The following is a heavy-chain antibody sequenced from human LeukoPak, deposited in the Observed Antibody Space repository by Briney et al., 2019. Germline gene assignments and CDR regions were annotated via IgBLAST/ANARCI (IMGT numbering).Heavy chain of an antibody. J-gene: IGHJ4*02. Sequence: PSETLSLTCTVSGGSINSGGYYWSWIRQHPGKGLEWIGYIYNSGSTYYNPSLKSRVTISVDTSKNQFSLKLSSVTAADTAVYFCTRVLMGSCSRTSCYSGRYFDYWGQGTLVTVSS. V-gene: IGHV4-61*08. D-gene: IGHD2-2*02. CDR1: GGSINSGGYY. CDR2: IYNSGST. CDR3: TRVLMGSCSRTSCYSGRYFDY.